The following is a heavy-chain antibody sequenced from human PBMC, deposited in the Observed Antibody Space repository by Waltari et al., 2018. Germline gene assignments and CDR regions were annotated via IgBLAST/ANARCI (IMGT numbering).Heavy chain of an antibody. CDR1: GDSMPSTDC. CDR3: ARDRGRGLYLDT. J-gene: IGHJ4*02. Sequence: QSQLQESGPGLVKPSGTLSLTCDVSGDSMPSTDCWSWVRKSPQRGLEWVGQVRGDGKSNYNPSFASRVTISLDTSKNQFSLNLNFATAADTAMYYCARDRGRGLYLDTWGPGTPVTVSP. CDR2: VRGDGKS. V-gene: IGHV4-4*02. D-gene: IGHD1-26*01.